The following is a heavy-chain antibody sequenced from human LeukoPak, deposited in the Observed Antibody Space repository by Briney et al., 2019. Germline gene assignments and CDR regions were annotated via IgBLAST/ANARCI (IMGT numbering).Heavy chain of an antibody. J-gene: IGHJ4*02. CDR1: GGSFSGYY. Sequence: SETLSLTCAVYGGSFSGYYWSWIRQPPGKGLEWIGEINHSGSTNYNPSLKSRVTISVDTSKNQFSLKLSSVTAADTAVYYCAGAYDSISKSIDYWGQGTLVTVSS. CDR2: INHSGST. D-gene: IGHD3-22*01. CDR3: AGAYDSISKSIDY. V-gene: IGHV4-34*01.